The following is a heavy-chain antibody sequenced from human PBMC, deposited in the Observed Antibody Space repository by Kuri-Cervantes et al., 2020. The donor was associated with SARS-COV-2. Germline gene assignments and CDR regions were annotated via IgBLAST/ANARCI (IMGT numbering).Heavy chain of an antibody. Sequence: GGSLRLSCAASGFTVSSNYMSWVRQAPGKGLEWVSIIYGGGSTYYADSVKGRFTISRDNSKNTLYLQMNSLRAGDTAVYYCARGYEARYSSSWYLDYWGQGTLVTVSS. J-gene: IGHJ4*02. CDR3: ARGYEARYSSSWYLDY. CDR2: IYGGGST. CDR1: GFTVSSNY. V-gene: IGHV3-53*01. D-gene: IGHD6-13*01.